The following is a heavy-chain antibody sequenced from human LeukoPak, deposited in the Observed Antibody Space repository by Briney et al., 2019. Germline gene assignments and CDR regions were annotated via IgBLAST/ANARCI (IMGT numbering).Heavy chain of an antibody. CDR1: GFTFSSYW. Sequence: GGSLRLSCAASGFTFSSYWMSWVRQAPGKGLEWVANIKQDGSEKYYVDSVKGRFTISRDNAKNSLYLQMNSLRAEDTAVYYCARAYYYDSSGQLARFDYWGQGTLVTVSS. D-gene: IGHD3-22*01. CDR2: IKQDGSEK. J-gene: IGHJ4*02. CDR3: ARAYYYDSSGQLARFDY. V-gene: IGHV3-7*04.